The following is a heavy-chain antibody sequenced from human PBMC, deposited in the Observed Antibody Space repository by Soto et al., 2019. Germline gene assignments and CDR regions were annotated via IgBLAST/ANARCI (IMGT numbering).Heavy chain of an antibody. CDR1: GFTFSNYA. CDR3: AKTPMIVVVTYFDL. V-gene: IGHV3-23*01. CDR2: ISGSGGST. D-gene: IGHD3-22*01. J-gene: IGHJ2*01. Sequence: GGSLRLSCAASGFTFSNYAMSWVRQAPGKGLEWVSAISGSGGSTYYADSVKGRFTISRDNSKNTLYLQMNSLRAEDTAVYYYAKTPMIVVVTYFDLWGRGTLVTVSS.